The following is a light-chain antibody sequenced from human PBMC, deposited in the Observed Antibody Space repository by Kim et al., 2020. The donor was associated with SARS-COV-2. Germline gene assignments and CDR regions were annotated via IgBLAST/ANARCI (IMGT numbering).Light chain of an antibody. J-gene: IGKJ5*01. CDR2: DAS. CDR1: QSVCSY. V-gene: IGKV3-11*01. CDR3: QQRSNWPPIT. Sequence: TPGERPTLPSRASQSVCSYLAWYQHKPGQAPRLIIYDASTRATGIPARFSGSGSGTAFTLTISSLEPEDFAVYYCQQRSNWPPITFGQATRLEIK.